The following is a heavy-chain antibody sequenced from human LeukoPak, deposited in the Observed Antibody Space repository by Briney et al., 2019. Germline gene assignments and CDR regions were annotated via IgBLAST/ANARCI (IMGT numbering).Heavy chain of an antibody. V-gene: IGHV4-59*01. CDR3: ARQRDYRYDMDV. J-gene: IGHJ6*02. CDR2: VAYSGST. CDR1: GGSISSYY. Sequence: SETLSLTCTASGGSISSYYWSWIRQPPGEGLDWVGYVAYSGSTNYNPSLKSRVTISVDTSKNQFSLKLSSVTAADTAVYYCARQRDYRYDMDVWGQGTTVTVSS.